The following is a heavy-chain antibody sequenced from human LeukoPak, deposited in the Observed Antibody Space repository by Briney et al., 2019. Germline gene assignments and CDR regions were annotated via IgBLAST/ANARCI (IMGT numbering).Heavy chain of an antibody. Sequence: SVKVSCKASGGTFSSYAISWVRQAPGQGLEWMGRIIPILGIANYAQKFQGRVTITADKSASTAYMELSSLRSEDTAVYYCARDETLYYYDSSGYYLYWGQGTLVTVSS. CDR3: ARDETLYYYDSSGYYLY. CDR2: IIPILGIA. J-gene: IGHJ4*02. D-gene: IGHD3-22*01. CDR1: GGTFSSYA. V-gene: IGHV1-69*04.